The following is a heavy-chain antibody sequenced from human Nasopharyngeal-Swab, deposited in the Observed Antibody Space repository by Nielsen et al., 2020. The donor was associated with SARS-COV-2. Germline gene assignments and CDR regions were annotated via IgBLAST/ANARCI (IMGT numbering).Heavy chain of an antibody. J-gene: IGHJ4*02. CDR3: AKDQEPVIVPAAMSPFDY. Sequence: GGSLRLSCAASGFTFSSYSMNWVRQAPGKGLEWVAVISYDGSNKYYEDSVKGRFTISRDNSKNTLYLQMNSLRAEDTAVYYCAKDQEPVIVPAAMSPFDYWGQGTLVTVSS. D-gene: IGHD2-2*01. CDR1: GFTFSSYS. V-gene: IGHV3-30*18. CDR2: ISYDGSNK.